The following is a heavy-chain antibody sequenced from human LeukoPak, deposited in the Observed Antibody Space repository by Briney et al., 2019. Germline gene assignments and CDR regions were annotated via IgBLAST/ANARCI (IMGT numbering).Heavy chain of an antibody. CDR3: ARGRSSARGNDY. V-gene: IGHV3-74*01. Sequence: GGSLRLSCAASGFTFSSYWMHWVRQAPGKGLVWVSRINSDGSSTSYAGSVKGRFTISRDNAKNTLYLQMNSLRAEDTAVYYCARGRSSARGNDYWGQGTLVTVSS. D-gene: IGHD3-22*01. CDR2: INSDGSST. J-gene: IGHJ4*02. CDR1: GFTFSSYW.